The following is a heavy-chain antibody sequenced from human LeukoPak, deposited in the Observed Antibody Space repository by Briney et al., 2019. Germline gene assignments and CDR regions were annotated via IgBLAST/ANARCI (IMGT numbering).Heavy chain of an antibody. CDR1: GFTFSSYA. CDR2: ISGSGSST. D-gene: IGHD3-22*01. CDR3: AKDLYDSSGYYNWFDP. Sequence: GGSLRLSCAASGFTFSSYAMSWVRQAPGKGLEWVSAISGSGSSTYYADSVKGRFTISRDNFKNTLYLQMNSLRAEDTAVYYCAKDLYDSSGYYNWFDPWGQGTLVTVSS. J-gene: IGHJ5*02. V-gene: IGHV3-23*01.